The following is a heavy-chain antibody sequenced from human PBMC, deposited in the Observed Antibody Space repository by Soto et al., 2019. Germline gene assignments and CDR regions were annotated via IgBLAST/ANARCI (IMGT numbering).Heavy chain of an antibody. Sequence: QITLKESGPTLVKPTQTLTLTCTFSGFSLSTDRVGVGWIRQPPGKALDWLAVIYWDDSKTYSPSLKSRLTITKDTSKNQVVLTMTNMDPVDTATSYSAHAYGGRSLYWGQGTLVTVSS. CDR3: AHAYGGRSLY. CDR2: IYWDDSK. D-gene: IGHD1-26*01. J-gene: IGHJ4*02. CDR1: GFSLSTDRVG. V-gene: IGHV2-5*02.